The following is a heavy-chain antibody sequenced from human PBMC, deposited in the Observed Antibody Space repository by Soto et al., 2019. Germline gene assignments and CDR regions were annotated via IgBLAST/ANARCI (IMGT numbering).Heavy chain of an antibody. Sequence: GAPRLSSAATGFTISSYWMSWVRQAPGKGLEWVANIKQDGSEIYYVDSVKGRFTISRDNAKNSLYLQMNSLRAEDTAVYYCAREAYWGQGTLVTVSS. V-gene: IGHV3-7*01. J-gene: IGHJ4*02. CDR3: AREAY. CDR1: GFTISSYW. CDR2: IKQDGSEI.